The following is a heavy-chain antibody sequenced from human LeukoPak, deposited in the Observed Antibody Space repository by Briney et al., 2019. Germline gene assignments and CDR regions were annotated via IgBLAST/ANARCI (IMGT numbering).Heavy chain of an antibody. J-gene: IGHJ5*02. CDR1: GFTFDDYA. V-gene: IGHV3-9*01. CDR3: AKAHSVAGNWFDP. Sequence: GGSLRLSCAASGFTFDDYAMHWVRQAPGKGLEWVSGISWNSGSIGYADSVKGRFTISRDNAKNSLYLQMDSLRAEDTALYYCAKAHSVAGNWFDPWGQGTLVTVSS. CDR2: ISWNSGSI. D-gene: IGHD6-19*01.